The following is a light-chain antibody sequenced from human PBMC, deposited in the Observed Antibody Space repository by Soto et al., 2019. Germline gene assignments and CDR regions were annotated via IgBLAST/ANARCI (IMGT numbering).Light chain of an antibody. J-gene: IGKJ1*01. CDR1: QGVISNS. V-gene: IGKV3-20*01. CDR2: DAS. Sequence: EVLLTQSPGTLSLFPGEGATLSCRASQGVISNSLAWYQLQPGQAPRLRIYDASKRATCIPDRFSGSGSGTDFTLTISRLEPEDFAVYYWQQYGSSGTFGQGTEVDI. CDR3: QQYGSSGT.